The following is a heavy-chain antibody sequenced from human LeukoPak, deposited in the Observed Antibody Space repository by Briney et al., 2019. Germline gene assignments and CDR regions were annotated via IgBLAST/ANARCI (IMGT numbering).Heavy chain of an antibody. V-gene: IGHV3-11*01. J-gene: IGHJ6*03. CDR3: ARGVTLYYYYMDV. CDR2: ISSSGSTI. Sequence: GGSLRLSCAASGVTFSDYYMSWIRQAPGKGLEWVSYISSSGSTIYYADSVKGRFTISRDNAKNSLYLQMNSLRAEDTAVYYCARGVTLYYYYMDVWGKGTTVTVSS. CDR1: GVTFSDYY. D-gene: IGHD5/OR15-5a*01.